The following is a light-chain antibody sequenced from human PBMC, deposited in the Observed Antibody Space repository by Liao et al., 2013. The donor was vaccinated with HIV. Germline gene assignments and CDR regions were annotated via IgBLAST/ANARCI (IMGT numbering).Light chain of an antibody. CDR3: QAWDSSADVV. V-gene: IGLV3-1*01. J-gene: IGLJ2*01. CDR1: TWGEKD. CDR2: EAS. Sequence: HDLTQPPSVSVSPGQTASISCSGHTWGEKDISVGINRGQASPLVLVIYEASKRPSGIPERFSGSNSGNTATLTISETQPLDEADYFCQAWDSSADVVFGGGTKLTVL.